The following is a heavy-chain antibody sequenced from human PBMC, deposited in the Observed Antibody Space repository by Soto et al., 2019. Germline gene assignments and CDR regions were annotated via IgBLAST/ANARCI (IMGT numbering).Heavy chain of an antibody. CDR1: GYTLTTFF. CDR3: AREATVAGATTGMDV. CDR2: INPGYPAGRST. J-gene: IGHJ6*02. D-gene: IGHD1-26*01. Sequence: QGQLVQSGAEVKKPGASVKVSCKASGYTLTTFFMHWVRQAPRQGLEWMGVINPGYPAGRSTTYAGRFQGRVAMTPDTSTSTVYMELGRLRSDDTAVYYCAREATVAGATTGMDVWGQGTTVTVSS. V-gene: IGHV1-46*01.